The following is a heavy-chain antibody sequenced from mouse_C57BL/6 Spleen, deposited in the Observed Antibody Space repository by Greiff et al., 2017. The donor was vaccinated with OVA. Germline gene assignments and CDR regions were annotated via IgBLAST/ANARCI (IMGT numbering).Heavy chain of an antibody. CDR2: ISYDGSN. V-gene: IGHV3-6*01. D-gene: IGHD2-5*01. CDR1: GYSITSGYY. Sequence: VQLQQSGPGLVKPSQSLSLTCSVTGYSITSGYYWNWIRQFPGNKLEWMGYISYDGSNNYNPSLKNRISITRDTSKNQFFLKLNSVTTEDTATYYCARGGGYSKGDFDYWGQGTTLTVSS. J-gene: IGHJ2*01. CDR3: ARGGGYSKGDFDY.